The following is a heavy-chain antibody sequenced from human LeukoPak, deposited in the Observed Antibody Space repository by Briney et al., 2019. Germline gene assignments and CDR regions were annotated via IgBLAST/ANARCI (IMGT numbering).Heavy chain of an antibody. Sequence: PGGSLRLSCAASGFNFSATYMTWIRQAPGKGLEWVSYISNRGIIINYADSVKGRFTISRDDAKSSLYLHMNNLRTEDTALYYCASGGDYVGIAATFRYWGQGSLVTVSS. J-gene: IGHJ4*02. CDR2: ISNRGIII. CDR3: ASGGDYVGIAATFRY. V-gene: IGHV3-11*01. CDR1: GFNFSATY. D-gene: IGHD4-23*01.